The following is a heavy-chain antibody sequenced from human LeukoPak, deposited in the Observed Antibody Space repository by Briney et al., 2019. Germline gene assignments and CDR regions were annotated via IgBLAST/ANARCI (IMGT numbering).Heavy chain of an antibody. CDR1: GFTFSDYW. CDR3: TRETRETGSGDHQTDAFDI. Sequence: GGSLRLSCAASGFTFSDYWMHWVRQVPGKGLEWVSRINSDASRPSYADSVKGRFTITRDNAKNTLYLQMNSLRVEDTGLYYCTRETRETGSGDHQTDAFDIWGQGTMVSVSS. CDR2: INSDASRP. V-gene: IGHV3-74*01. D-gene: IGHD2-15*01. J-gene: IGHJ3*02.